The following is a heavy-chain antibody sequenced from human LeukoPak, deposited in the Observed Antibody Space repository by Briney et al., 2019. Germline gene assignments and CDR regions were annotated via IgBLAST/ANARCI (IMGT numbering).Heavy chain of an antibody. CDR3: ARVSVITVTTDFDY. CDR2: IIPILGIA. CDR1: GGTFSSYA. V-gene: IGHV1-69*04. D-gene: IGHD4-11*01. J-gene: IGHJ4*02. Sequence: ASVKVSCKASGGTFSSYAISWVRQAPGQGLEWMGRIIPILGIANYAQKFQGRVTITADKSTSTAYMELSSLRSEDTAVYYCARVSVITVTTDFDYWGQGTLVTVSS.